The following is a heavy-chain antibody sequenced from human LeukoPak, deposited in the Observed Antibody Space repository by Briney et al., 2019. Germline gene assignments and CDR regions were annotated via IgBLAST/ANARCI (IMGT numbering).Heavy chain of an antibody. CDR3: ARARGDSSGYYGGY. Sequence: ASVKVSCKASGYTFTSYGISWVRQAPGQGLEWMGWISAYNGNTNYAQKLQGRVTMTTDTSTSTAYMELSSLRSEDTAVYYCARARGDSSGYYGGYWGQGTLVTVSS. CDR2: ISAYNGNT. J-gene: IGHJ4*02. D-gene: IGHD3-22*01. CDR1: GYTFTSYG. V-gene: IGHV1-18*01.